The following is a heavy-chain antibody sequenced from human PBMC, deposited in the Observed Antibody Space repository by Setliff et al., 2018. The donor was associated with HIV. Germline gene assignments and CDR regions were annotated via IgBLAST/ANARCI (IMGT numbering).Heavy chain of an antibody. Sequence: ASVKVSCKASGYTFTGWYMHWVRQAPGQGLEWMGWINPNSGATNYAQKFQDRITMTRDTSSSTVYMELSSLRSEDTAVYYCAKSYSSGYYNLGVDYWGQGTLVTVSS. CDR3: AKSYSSGYYNLGVDY. CDR1: GYTFTGWY. J-gene: IGHJ4*02. CDR2: INPNSGAT. V-gene: IGHV1-2*02. D-gene: IGHD3-3*01.